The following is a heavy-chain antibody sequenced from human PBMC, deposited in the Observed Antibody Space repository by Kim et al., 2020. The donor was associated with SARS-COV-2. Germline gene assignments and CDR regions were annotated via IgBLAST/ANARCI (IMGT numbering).Heavy chain of an antibody. V-gene: IGHV3-43*02. D-gene: IGHD5-12*01. CDR1: GFTFDDYA. CDR3: AKDIPRDSGYDFWPDAFDI. CDR2: ISGDGGST. J-gene: IGHJ3*02. Sequence: GGSLRLSCAASGFTFDDYAMHWVRQAPGKGLEWVSLISGDGGSTYYADSVKGRFTISRDNSKNSLYLQMNSLRTEDTALYYCAKDIPRDSGYDFWPDAFDIWGQGTMVTVSS.